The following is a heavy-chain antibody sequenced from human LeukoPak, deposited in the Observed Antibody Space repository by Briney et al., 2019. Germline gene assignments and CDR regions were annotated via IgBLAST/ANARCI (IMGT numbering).Heavy chain of an antibody. Sequence: GGSLRLSCAVSGFTFSSEAMGWVRQLPGGGLEWVSTISPAGGTTYYAESMKGRFTISRDNSKSTLYLQMNSLRVEDTAVYYCTKVRSGSSSWALRVFDYWGQGPRSPSPQ. CDR3: TKVRSGSSSWALRVFDY. CDR2: ISPAGGTT. J-gene: IGHJ4*02. V-gene: IGHV3-23*01. D-gene: IGHD6-13*01. CDR1: GFTFSSEA.